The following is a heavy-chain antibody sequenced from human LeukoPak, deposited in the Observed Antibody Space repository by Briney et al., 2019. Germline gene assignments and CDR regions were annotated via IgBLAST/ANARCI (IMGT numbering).Heavy chain of an antibody. Sequence: SSVKVSCKSSGLTFSNYGITWVRQAPGQGLEWVGWISAYDGNTNYAQKFQGRVTITTDESTSTAYMELSSLRSEDTAVYYCARGGITMVRGVIPVGFDYWGQGTLVTVSS. CDR1: GLTFSNYG. CDR2: ISAYDGNT. D-gene: IGHD3-10*01. CDR3: ARGGITMVRGVIPVGFDY. V-gene: IGHV1-18*01. J-gene: IGHJ4*02.